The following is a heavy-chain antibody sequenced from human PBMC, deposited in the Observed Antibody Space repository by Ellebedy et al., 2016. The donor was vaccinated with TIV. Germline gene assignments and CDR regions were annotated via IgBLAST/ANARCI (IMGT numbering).Heavy chain of an antibody. CDR3: ARDPFSGSPIY. J-gene: IGHJ4*02. D-gene: IGHD1-26*01. CDR2: IDHHGSDQ. V-gene: IGHV3-7*04. CDR1: GFSFNNSW. Sequence: GESLKISCTASGFSFNNSWMSWVRQAPGKGLEWVANIDHHGSDQYYVDSVRGRFTISRDNGKNSLYLQMHSLRPEDTAVYYCARDPFSGSPIYWGQGTLVTVSS.